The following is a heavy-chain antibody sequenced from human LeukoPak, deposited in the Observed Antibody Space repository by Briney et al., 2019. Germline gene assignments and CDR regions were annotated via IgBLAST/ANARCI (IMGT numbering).Heavy chain of an antibody. V-gene: IGHV3-23*01. CDR1: GFTFSSYA. CDR3: AKGVHMVRGVISPWFDP. CDR2: ISGSGGST. J-gene: IGHJ5*02. D-gene: IGHD3-10*01. Sequence: GGSLRLSCAASGFTFSSYAMSWVRQAPGKGLEWVSAISGSGGSTYYADSVKGRFTISRDNSKNTLYLQMNSLRAEDTAVYYCAKGVHMVRGVISPWFDPWGQGTLVTVSS.